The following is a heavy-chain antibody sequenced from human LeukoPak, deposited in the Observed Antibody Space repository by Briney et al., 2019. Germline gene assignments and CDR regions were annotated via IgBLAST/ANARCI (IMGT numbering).Heavy chain of an antibody. J-gene: IGHJ3*02. Sequence: ASMKVSCKASGYTFTSYDINWVRQATGQGLEWMGWMNPNSGNTGYAQKFQGRVTMTRNTSISTVYMELSSLRSEDTAVYYCARGKWELPVPRAFDIWGQGTMVTVSS. D-gene: IGHD1-26*01. CDR1: GYTFTSYD. CDR2: MNPNSGNT. V-gene: IGHV1-8*01. CDR3: ARGKWELPVPRAFDI.